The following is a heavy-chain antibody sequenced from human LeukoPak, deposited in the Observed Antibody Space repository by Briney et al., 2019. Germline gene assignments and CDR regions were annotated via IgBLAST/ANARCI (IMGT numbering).Heavy chain of an antibody. CDR2: IYYSGST. CDR3: ARDLSPYSSSWYWFDP. CDR1: GGSISSYY. D-gene: IGHD6-13*01. J-gene: IGHJ5*02. V-gene: IGHV4-59*01. Sequence: SETLSLTRTVSGGSISSYYWSWIRQPPGKGLEWIGYIYYSGSTNYNPSLKSRVTISVDTSKNQFSLKLSSVTAADTAVYYCARDLSPYSSSWYWFDPWGQGTLVTVSS.